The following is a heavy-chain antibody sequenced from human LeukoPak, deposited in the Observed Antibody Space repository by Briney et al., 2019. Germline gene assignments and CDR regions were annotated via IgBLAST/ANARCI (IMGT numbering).Heavy chain of an antibody. CDR1: GFAFSSFA. CDR3: TKELHVAVAVADYYYFYMDV. Sequence: GGSLRLSCAASGFAFSSFAMGWVRQSPGEGLEWLSTINGGGNTTFYSDSVKGRFTISRDNSKNTLYLHMDSLRPDDTAIYYCTKELHVAVAVADYYYFYMDVWGRGTAVTVSS. D-gene: IGHD6-19*01. V-gene: IGHV3-23*01. J-gene: IGHJ6*03. CDR2: INGGGNTT.